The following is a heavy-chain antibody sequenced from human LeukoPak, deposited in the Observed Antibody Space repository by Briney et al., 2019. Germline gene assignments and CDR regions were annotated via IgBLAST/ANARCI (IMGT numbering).Heavy chain of an antibody. Sequence: SETLSLTCTVSGGSISSDDYYWSWIRQPPGKGLEWIGYIYHSGSTYYNPSLKSRVTISIDRSKNQFSLKLSSVTAADTAVYYCARDQEIRLVVGGPFDYWGQGTLVTVSS. D-gene: IGHD2-8*02. CDR2: IYHSGST. CDR1: GGSISSDDYY. CDR3: ARDQEIRLVVGGPFDY. V-gene: IGHV4-30-4*01. J-gene: IGHJ4*02.